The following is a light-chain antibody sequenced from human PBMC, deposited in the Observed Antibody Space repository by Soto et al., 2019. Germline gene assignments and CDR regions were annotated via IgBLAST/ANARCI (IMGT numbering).Light chain of an antibody. CDR3: QLFGSSRT. Sequence: EIVLTQSPGTLSLSPGERATLSCRASQNVGGSYVGWYQQKPGQGPRLLIFGASSRATGIPDRFSGSGSGTDFPLTISRLEPEDFAVYYCQLFGSSRTFGQGTKVEIK. CDR1: QNVGGSY. J-gene: IGKJ1*01. V-gene: IGKV3-20*01. CDR2: GAS.